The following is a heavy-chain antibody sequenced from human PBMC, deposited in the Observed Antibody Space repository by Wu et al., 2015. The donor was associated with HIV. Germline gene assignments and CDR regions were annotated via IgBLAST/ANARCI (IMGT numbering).Heavy chain of an antibody. CDR3: ARGYLVSRETRDYYMDV. J-gene: IGHJ6*03. Sequence: VQLVQSGAEMKKPGSSVKVSCKASGGTFDNYFINWVRQAPGQGLEWMGGIIPFLGTTNEAPKFQGRVTFTKNTSISTAYMDVSSLTSADTGVYFCARGYLVSRETRDYYMDVWGKGTTVTVSS. CDR1: GGTFDNYF. V-gene: IGHV1-69*16. D-gene: IGHD1-14*01. CDR2: IIPFLGTT.